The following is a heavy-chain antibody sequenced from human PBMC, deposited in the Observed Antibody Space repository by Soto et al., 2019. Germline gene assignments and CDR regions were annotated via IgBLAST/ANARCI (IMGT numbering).Heavy chain of an antibody. CDR1: GFTFSGYE. CDR2: ISDNGRTI. J-gene: IGHJ4*02. CDR3: ARDGPAADFDY. Sequence: PGGTLRLSCAASGFTFSGYEMNWVRQAPGKGLEWISYISDNGRTIDYADSVKGRFTISRDNAKNSLYLQMNSLRAEDTAVYYCARDGPAADFDYWGQGSLVTVSS. D-gene: IGHD6-13*01. V-gene: IGHV3-48*03.